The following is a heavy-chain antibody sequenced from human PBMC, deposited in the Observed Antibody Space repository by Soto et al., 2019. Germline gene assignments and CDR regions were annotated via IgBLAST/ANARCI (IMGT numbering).Heavy chain of an antibody. J-gene: IGHJ4*02. D-gene: IGHD6-13*01. Sequence: SLILPCKGSGFSLNACIMNWFRQAPGKGLEWVGLIRSRAYTGTTEYAASARGRFTISRDDSQSIAYLQMDSLKAEDTAVYFCTRDLPGRASFDYWGQGTLVTVSS. CDR3: TRDLPGRASFDY. V-gene: IGHV3-49*03. CDR2: IRSRAYTGTT. CDR1: GFSLNACI.